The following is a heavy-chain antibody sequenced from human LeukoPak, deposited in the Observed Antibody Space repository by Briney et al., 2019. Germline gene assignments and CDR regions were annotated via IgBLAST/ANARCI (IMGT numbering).Heavy chain of an antibody. CDR3: TELGDSGVG. V-gene: IGHV3-15*01. J-gene: IGHJ4*02. D-gene: IGHD1-26*01. CDR2: IKSKSDGGTT. CDR1: TFPYWNAS. Sequence: GGSLRFSCGASTFPYWNASMSWLRQAPGKGLEWVGRIKSKSDGGTTEYAAPVKGRFTISRDDSKNTLFLQMNSLKTEDTAMYYCTELGDSGVGWGQGTLVTVSS.